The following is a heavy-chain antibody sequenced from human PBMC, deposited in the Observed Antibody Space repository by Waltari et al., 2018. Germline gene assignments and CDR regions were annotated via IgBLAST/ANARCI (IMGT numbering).Heavy chain of an antibody. CDR1: GYSISSGSY. Sequence: QVQLQESGPGLVKPSETLSLTCAVSGYSISSGSYWGWIRQPPGKGLEWIGSIYHSGSTYYNPSLKSRVTISVDTSKNQFSLKLSSVTAADTAVYYCASLDCSSTSCYTRYFQHWGQGTLVTVSS. V-gene: IGHV4-38-2*01. CDR2: IYHSGST. D-gene: IGHD2-2*01. CDR3: ASLDCSSTSCYTRYFQH. J-gene: IGHJ1*01.